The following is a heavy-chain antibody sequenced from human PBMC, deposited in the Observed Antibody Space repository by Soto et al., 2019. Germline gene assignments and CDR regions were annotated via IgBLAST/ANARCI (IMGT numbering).Heavy chain of an antibody. V-gene: IGHV3-13*01. CDR1: GFTFSSYD. CDR2: IGTAGDT. CDR3: ARGNYYGSGSSFFDY. Sequence: PGGSLRLSCAASGFTFSSYDMHWVRQATGKGLEWVSAIGTAGDTYYPGSVKGRFTISRENAKNSLYLQMNSLRAEDTAVYYCARGNYYGSGSSFFDYWGQGTLVTVSS. J-gene: IGHJ4*02. D-gene: IGHD3-10*01.